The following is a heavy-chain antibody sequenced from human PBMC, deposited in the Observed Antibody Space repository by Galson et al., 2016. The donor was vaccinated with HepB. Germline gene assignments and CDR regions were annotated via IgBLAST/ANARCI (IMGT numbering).Heavy chain of an antibody. CDR3: TRETRWYFDL. Sequence: SLRLSCAASGFTFSSYRMSWVRQAPGKGLEWVANIKEDGSEEYYVDSVKGRFTISRDNAKNSLYLQMNTLRVEDTAVYYCTRETRWYFDLWGRGTLLTVSS. CDR2: IKEDGSEE. V-gene: IGHV3-7*01. CDR1: GFTFSSYR. J-gene: IGHJ2*01.